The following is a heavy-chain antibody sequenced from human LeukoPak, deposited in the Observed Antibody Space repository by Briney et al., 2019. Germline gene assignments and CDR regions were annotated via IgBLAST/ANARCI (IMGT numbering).Heavy chain of an antibody. Sequence: GASVKVSCKTSGYTFTSYDINWVRQATGQGLEWMGWMNPNSGNTGYAQKFQGRVTMTRNTSISTAYMELSSLRSEDTAVYYCARAYGDDDAFDIWGQGTMVTVSS. D-gene: IGHD4-17*01. CDR3: ARAYGDDDAFDI. J-gene: IGHJ3*02. CDR2: MNPNSGNT. CDR1: GYTFTSYD. V-gene: IGHV1-8*01.